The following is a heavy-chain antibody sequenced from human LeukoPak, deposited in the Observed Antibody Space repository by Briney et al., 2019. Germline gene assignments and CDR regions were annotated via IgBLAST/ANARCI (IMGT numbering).Heavy chain of an antibody. D-gene: IGHD2/OR15-2a*01. CDR2: ISWNSGSI. Sequence: PGRSLRLSCAASGFTFDDYAMHWVRQAPGKGLEWVSGISWNSGSIGYADSVKGRFIISRDNAKNSLYLQMNSLRAEDTAVFYCARGKLPTFIEFDFWGQGALVTVSS. J-gene: IGHJ4*02. V-gene: IGHV3-9*01. CDR1: GFTFDDYA. CDR3: ARGKLPTFIEFDF.